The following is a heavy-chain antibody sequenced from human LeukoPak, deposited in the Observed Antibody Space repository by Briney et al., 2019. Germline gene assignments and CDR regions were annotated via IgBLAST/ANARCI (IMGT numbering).Heavy chain of an antibody. CDR2: ISYDGSNK. CDR1: GFTFSSYA. D-gene: IGHD6-19*01. CDR3: ARCSGWAFKN. Sequence: GGSLRLSCAASGFTFSSYAMHWVRQAPGKGLEWVAVISYDGSNKYYADSVKGRFTISRDNSKNTLYLQMDSLRVEDTAIYYCARCSGWAFKNWGQGTLVTVSS. J-gene: IGHJ4*02. V-gene: IGHV3-30*04.